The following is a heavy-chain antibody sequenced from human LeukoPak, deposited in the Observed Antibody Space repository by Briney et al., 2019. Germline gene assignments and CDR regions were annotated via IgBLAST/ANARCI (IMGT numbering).Heavy chain of an antibody. Sequence: GGSLRLSCTASGFTFRSYGMHWVRQAPGKGLEWLAFIQSDGRNQYYADSVKGQFTISRDNSKNTLFLQMSNLRAEDTAVYYCAKDKSMVRELDYWGQGTLVTVSS. CDR1: GFTFRSYG. D-gene: IGHD3-10*01. CDR2: IQSDGRNQ. J-gene: IGHJ4*02. V-gene: IGHV3-30*02. CDR3: AKDKSMVRELDY.